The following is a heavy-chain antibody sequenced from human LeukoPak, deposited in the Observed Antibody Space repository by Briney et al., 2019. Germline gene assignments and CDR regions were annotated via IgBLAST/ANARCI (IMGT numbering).Heavy chain of an antibody. CDR3: ARDSGSYDSSGPLDY. CDR2: INWNGGST. Sequence: RTGGSLRLSCAASGFTFDDYGMSWVRQAPGKGLEWVSGINWNGGSTGYADSVKGRFTISRDNSKNTLYLQMGSLRAEDMAVYYCARDSGSYDSSGPLDYWGQGTLVTVSS. V-gene: IGHV3-20*04. J-gene: IGHJ4*02. D-gene: IGHD3-22*01. CDR1: GFTFDDYG.